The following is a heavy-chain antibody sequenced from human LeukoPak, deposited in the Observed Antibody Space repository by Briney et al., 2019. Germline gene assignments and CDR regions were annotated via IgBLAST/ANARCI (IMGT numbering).Heavy chain of an antibody. V-gene: IGHV3-7*01. CDR1: GFIFSSYS. CDR2: LKESGIEK. Sequence: GGSLRLSCAGSGFIFSSYSMGWVRQAPGKGLEFVAHLKESGIEKEYVDSVEGRFTFSRDNGKNSLYLQMNSLRAEDTALYFCARWRGAQSEFDYWGQGTHVIVSS. D-gene: IGHD3-3*01. CDR3: ARWRGAQSEFDY. J-gene: IGHJ4*02.